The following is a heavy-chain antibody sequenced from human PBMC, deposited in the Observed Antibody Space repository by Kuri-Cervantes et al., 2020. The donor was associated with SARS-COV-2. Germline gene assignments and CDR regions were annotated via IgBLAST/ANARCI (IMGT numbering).Heavy chain of an antibody. V-gene: IGHV4-4*07. CDR2: MYASGGT. CDR1: GGSISSYY. J-gene: IGHJ6*03. CDR3: ARTITGIEHIVVLIATYYYYSDMDV. Sequence: SETLSLTCTVSGGSISSYYWSWIRQSAGKGQEWIGLMYASGGTKYNPSLKSRVTMSVDTSKNQLSLKLRSVAAADTAVYYCARTITGIEHIVVLIATYYYYSDMDVWGKGNTVTVSS. D-gene: IGHD2-21*01.